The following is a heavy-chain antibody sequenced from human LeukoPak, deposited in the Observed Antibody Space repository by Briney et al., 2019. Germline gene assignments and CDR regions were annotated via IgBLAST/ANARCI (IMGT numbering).Heavy chain of an antibody. V-gene: IGHV3-11*05. CDR3: ARVITRGYYFDY. Sequence: GGSLRLSCVASGFTFRDYYMSWIRRAPGKGLEWVSYISSSSSYIDYADSVKGRFTISRDNAKNSLYLQMNSLRAEDTALYYCARVITRGYYFDYWGQGTLVTVSS. J-gene: IGHJ4*02. CDR1: GFTFRDYY. D-gene: IGHD3-22*01. CDR2: ISSSSSYI.